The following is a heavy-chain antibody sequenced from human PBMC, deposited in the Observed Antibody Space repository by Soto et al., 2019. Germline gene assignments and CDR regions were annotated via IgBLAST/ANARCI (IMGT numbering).Heavy chain of an antibody. Sequence: RHPCAVSGCTFSSLGSHRVRQAPGKGLEWVSYISSSSRIIYYADSVKGRFTISRDNAKNSLYLQMNSLRDEDTAVYYCARDRGYTYGFDFWGQGALVTVSS. V-gene: IGHV3-48*02. D-gene: IGHD5-18*01. CDR1: GCTFSSLG. CDR2: ISSSSRII. CDR3: ARDRGYTYGFDF. J-gene: IGHJ4*02.